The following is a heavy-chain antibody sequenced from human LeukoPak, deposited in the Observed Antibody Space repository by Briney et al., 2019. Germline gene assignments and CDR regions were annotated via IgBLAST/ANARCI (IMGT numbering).Heavy chain of an antibody. CDR3: ARDLTTVTTAVFAY. CDR2: ISSSSTYI. J-gene: IGHJ4*02. D-gene: IGHD4-11*01. Sequence: PGGSLRLSCAASGFTFSSYSMNWVRQAPRKGLEWVSSISSSSTYIYYADSVKGRFTISRDKAKNSLYLQMNSLRAEDTAVYYCARDLTTVTTAVFAYWGQGTLVTVSS. CDR1: GFTFSSYS. V-gene: IGHV3-21*06.